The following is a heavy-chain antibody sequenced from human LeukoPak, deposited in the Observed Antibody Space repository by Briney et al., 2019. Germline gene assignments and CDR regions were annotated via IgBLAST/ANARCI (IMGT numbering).Heavy chain of an antibody. CDR3: ARVAVSGPTGWFDP. V-gene: IGHV3-21*01. CDR1: GFALRSYS. D-gene: IGHD2-8*02. J-gene: IGHJ5*02. Sequence: GGSLRLSCAGSGFALRSYSFAWVRQAPGKGLEWVSSISSTSAYIYYADSVKGRFTITRSNPDNLVFLQMNSLEAEDTAVYYCARVAVSGPTGWFDPWGQGTPVTVSS. CDR2: ISSTSAYI.